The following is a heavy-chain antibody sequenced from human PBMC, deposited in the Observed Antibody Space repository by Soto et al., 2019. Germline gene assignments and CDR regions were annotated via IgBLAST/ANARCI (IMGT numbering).Heavy chain of an antibody. CDR3: ARSDCTGAYCYSWPFNYGVDV. CDR1: GFTFNTYG. V-gene: IGHV3-33*08. D-gene: IGHD2-21*02. CDR2: IWYDGSNK. J-gene: IGHJ6*02. Sequence: GGSLRLSCTTSGFTFNTYGMHWVRQAPGKGLEWVAIIWYDGSNKYYADSVKGRFTISRDNSKNTLYLQMNSLRAEDTALYYCARSDCTGAYCYSWPFNYGVDVWGQGTTVIVSS.